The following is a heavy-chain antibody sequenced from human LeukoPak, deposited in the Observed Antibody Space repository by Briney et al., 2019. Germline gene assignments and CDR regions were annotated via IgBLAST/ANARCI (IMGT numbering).Heavy chain of an antibody. D-gene: IGHD6-19*01. J-gene: IGHJ4*02. Sequence: SETLSLTCTVSGGSISSSSYYWGWIRQPPGKGLEWIGSIYYSGSTYYNPSLKSRVTISVDTSKNQFSLKLSSVTAADTAVYYCARDMRYSSGQGGYWGQGTLVTVSS. CDR2: IYYSGST. V-gene: IGHV4-39*07. CDR1: GGSISSSSYY. CDR3: ARDMRYSSGQGGY.